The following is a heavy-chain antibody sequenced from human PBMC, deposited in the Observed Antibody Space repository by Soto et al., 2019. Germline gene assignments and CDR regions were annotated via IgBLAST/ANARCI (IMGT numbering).Heavy chain of an antibody. Sequence: ASVKVSCKTSAYTFTGYYLNWVRQAPGRGLEWVGWINPKTGDTNNAQKFQGRVTMTTDTSISTGYMELSGLKSDDTAVYYCVTGDHLVRWGQGTRVTVSS. CDR1: AYTFTGYY. CDR3: VTGDHLVR. J-gene: IGHJ4*02. D-gene: IGHD6-6*01. V-gene: IGHV1-2*02. CDR2: INPKTGDT.